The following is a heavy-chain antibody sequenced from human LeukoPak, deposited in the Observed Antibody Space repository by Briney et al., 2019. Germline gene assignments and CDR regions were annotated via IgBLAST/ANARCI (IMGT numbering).Heavy chain of an antibody. J-gene: IGHJ6*01. CDR3: ARGSEGYCSGGGCHYGMDV. V-gene: IGHV3-48*03. D-gene: IGHD2-15*01. Sequence: GGSLRLSCAGSGFTFSSYEMNWVGQAPGKGVEGVSYISGRDGTTYYADSVKGGFTISRDNAKKSLCMQMNRLRAEDTAVYYCARGSEGYCSGGGCHYGMDVWGQGTTVTVSS. CDR2: ISGRDGTT. CDR1: GFTFSSYE.